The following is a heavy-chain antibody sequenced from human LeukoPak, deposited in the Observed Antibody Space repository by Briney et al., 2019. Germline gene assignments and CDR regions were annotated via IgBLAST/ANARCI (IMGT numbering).Heavy chain of an antibody. D-gene: IGHD5-24*01. CDR1: GYTFTGSY. CDR2: IIPNSGGT. V-gene: IGHV1-2*02. Sequence: GAPVKVSCKASGYTFTGSYMHWVRQAPGQGLEWMGWIIPNSGGTSYARKFQGRVTMTRDTSISTAYMEVSRLRSDDTAVYYCARSSRGLDAFDIWGQGTMVTVSS. J-gene: IGHJ3*02. CDR3: ARSSRGLDAFDI.